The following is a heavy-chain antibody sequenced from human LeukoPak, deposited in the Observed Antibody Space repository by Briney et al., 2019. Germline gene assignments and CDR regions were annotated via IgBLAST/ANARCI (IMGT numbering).Heavy chain of an antibody. Sequence: PGGSLRLSCAASGFSFSNYAMSWVRQAPGKGLEWVSAIYGRGGSTYYADSVKGRFTISRDNSKNTLYLQMNSLRAEDTAVYYCAKHWAGLWSDFFDYWGQGTLVTVSS. V-gene: IGHV3-23*01. CDR3: AKHWAGLWSDFFDY. J-gene: IGHJ4*02. CDR2: IYGRGGST. CDR1: GFSFSNYA. D-gene: IGHD3-3*01.